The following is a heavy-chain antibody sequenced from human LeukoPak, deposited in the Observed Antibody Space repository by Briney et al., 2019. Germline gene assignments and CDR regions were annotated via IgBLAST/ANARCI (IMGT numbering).Heavy chain of an antibody. CDR1: GCSFTSYW. Sequence: GESLKISCKGSGCSFTSYWISWVRQMPGKGLEWMGRIDPSDSYTNYSPSFQGHVTFSAVKSISTAYLQWSSLKASDTAMYYGARLPHRGSWQYAFDIWGQGTMVTVSA. CDR2: IDPSDSYT. V-gene: IGHV5-10-1*01. J-gene: IGHJ3*02. D-gene: IGHD5-12*01. CDR3: ARLPHRGSWQYAFDI.